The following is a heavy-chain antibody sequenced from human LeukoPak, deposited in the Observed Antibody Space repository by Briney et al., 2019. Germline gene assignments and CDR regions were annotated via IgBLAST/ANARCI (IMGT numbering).Heavy chain of an antibody. Sequence: SETLSLTCTVSGGSISGYYWSWIRQTPGKGLECIGYIYYSGSTNYNPSLKSRVTMSVDTSKNQFSLKLSSVTAADTAVYYCARRGYYGSGSYWFDPWGQGTLVTVSS. CDR1: GGSISGYY. CDR3: ARRGYYGSGSYWFDP. D-gene: IGHD3-10*01. J-gene: IGHJ5*02. V-gene: IGHV4-59*01. CDR2: IYYSGST.